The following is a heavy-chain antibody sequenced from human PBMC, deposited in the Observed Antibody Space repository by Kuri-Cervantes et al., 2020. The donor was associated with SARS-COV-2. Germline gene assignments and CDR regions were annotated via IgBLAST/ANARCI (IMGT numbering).Heavy chain of an antibody. V-gene: IGHV3-21*01. D-gene: IGHD3-3*01. J-gene: IGHJ6*02. CDR1: GFTFSSYS. Sequence: GESLKISCAASGFTFSSYSMNWVRQAPGKGLEWVSSISSSSSYIYYADSVKGRFTISRDNAKNSLYLQRNSLRAEDTAVYYCAVDFWSGYSLRIGGAPGYGMDVWGQGTTVTVSS. CDR3: AVDFWSGYSLRIGGAPGYGMDV. CDR2: ISSSSSYI.